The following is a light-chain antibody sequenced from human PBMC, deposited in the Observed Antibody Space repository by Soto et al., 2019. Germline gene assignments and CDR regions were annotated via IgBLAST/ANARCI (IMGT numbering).Light chain of an antibody. CDR3: QQYCSSPFT. J-gene: IGKJ3*01. V-gene: IGKV3-20*01. Sequence: EMVLTQSPGTLSLSPGEGATLSCRASQSVSSSYLAWYQQKPGQSPRLLLHSASSRATGIPDRFSGSGSGTDFTLTISRLEPEPFAVYYCQQYCSSPFTFGPRTKVDIK. CDR1: QSVSSSY. CDR2: SAS.